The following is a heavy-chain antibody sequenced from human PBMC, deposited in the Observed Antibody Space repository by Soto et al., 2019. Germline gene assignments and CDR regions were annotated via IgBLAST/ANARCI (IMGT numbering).Heavy chain of an antibody. CDR1: EGTFSSYA. J-gene: IGHJ6*02. CDR2: IIPIFGTA. V-gene: IGHV1-69*06. Sequence: SVKVSCKASEGTFSSYAISWVRQAPGQGREWMGGIIPIFGTANYAEKFQGRVTITADKSTSTAYMELSSLRSEDTAVYYCARVGVNYDFWSGYYRDYYGMDVWGQGTTVTVS. D-gene: IGHD3-3*01. CDR3: ARVGVNYDFWSGYYRDYYGMDV.